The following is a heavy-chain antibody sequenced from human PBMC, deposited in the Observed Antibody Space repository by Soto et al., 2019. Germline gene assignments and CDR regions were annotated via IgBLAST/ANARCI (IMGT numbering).Heavy chain of an antibody. D-gene: IGHD1-20*01. CDR3: AKDRSITGTTPFDY. V-gene: IGHV3-9*01. Sequence: LRLSCAASGFTFDDYAMHWVRQAPGKGLEWVSGISWNSGSIGYADSVKGRFTISRDNAKNSLYLQMNSLRAEDTALYYCAKDRSITGTTPFDYWGQGTLVTVSS. CDR2: ISWNSGSI. CDR1: GFTFDDYA. J-gene: IGHJ4*02.